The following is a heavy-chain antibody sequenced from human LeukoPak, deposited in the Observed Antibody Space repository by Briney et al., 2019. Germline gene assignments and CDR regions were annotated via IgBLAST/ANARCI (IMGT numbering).Heavy chain of an antibody. Sequence: EASVKVSCKASGGTFSSYAISWVRQAPGQGLEWMGGIIPIFGTANYAQKFQGRVTITADESTSTAYMELSSLRSEDTAVYYCARDASGSSGWSQPEYYYYMDVWGKGTTVTISS. CDR1: GGTFSSYA. J-gene: IGHJ6*03. CDR2: IIPIFGTA. V-gene: IGHV1-69*13. CDR3: ARDASGSSGWSQPEYYYYMDV. D-gene: IGHD6-19*01.